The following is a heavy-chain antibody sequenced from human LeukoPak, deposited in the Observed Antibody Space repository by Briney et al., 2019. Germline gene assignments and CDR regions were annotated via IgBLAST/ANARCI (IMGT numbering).Heavy chain of an antibody. CDR1: GGSFSGYY. Sequence: SETLSLTCAVYGGSFSGYYWSWIRQPPGKGLEWIGEINHSGSTNYNPSLKSRVTISVVTSKNQFSLKLSSVTAADTAVYYCARDRLQLQSWGQGTLVTVSS. D-gene: IGHD5-24*01. V-gene: IGHV4-34*01. CDR2: INHSGST. CDR3: ARDRLQLQS. J-gene: IGHJ5*02.